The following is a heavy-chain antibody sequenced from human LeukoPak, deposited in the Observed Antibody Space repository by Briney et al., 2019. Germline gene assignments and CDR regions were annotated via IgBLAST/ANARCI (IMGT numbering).Heavy chain of an antibody. J-gene: IGHJ4*02. CDR3: ARGGDGYNGMFLDY. CDR1: GFTFSNYV. D-gene: IGHD5-24*01. V-gene: IGHV3-21*01. Sequence: PGGSLRLSCSASGFTFSNYVMSWVRQAPGKGLEWVSSISSSSSYIYYADSVKGRFTISRDNAKNSLYLQMYSLRAEDTAVYYCARGGDGYNGMFLDYWGQGTLVTVSS. CDR2: ISSSSSYI.